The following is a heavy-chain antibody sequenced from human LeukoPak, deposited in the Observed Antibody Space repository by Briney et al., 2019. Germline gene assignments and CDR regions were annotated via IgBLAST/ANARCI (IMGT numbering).Heavy chain of an antibody. Sequence: GGSLRLSCAASGFTFSDYYMSWVRRAPGKGLEWVSYISSSSSYTNYADSVKGRFTISRDNAKNSLYLQMNSLRAEDTAVYYCAICEDGDYGDYWGQGTLVTVSS. J-gene: IGHJ4*02. CDR1: GFTFSDYY. D-gene: IGHD4-17*01. V-gene: IGHV3-11*06. CDR2: ISSSSSYT. CDR3: AICEDGDYGDY.